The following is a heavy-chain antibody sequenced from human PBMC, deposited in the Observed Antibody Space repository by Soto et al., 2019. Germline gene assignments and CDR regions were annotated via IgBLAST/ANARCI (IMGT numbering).Heavy chain of an antibody. V-gene: IGHV3-23*01. CDR3: AKRATHHYYGSGSYYPPYYYMDV. CDR2: ISGSARST. J-gene: IGHJ6*03. D-gene: IGHD3-10*01. Sequence: GGSLRLSCAASGFTFNTYAMSWVRQAPGKGLEWVSGISGSARSTDYADSVKGRFTISRDNSRNTLYLQMNSLRADDTAVYYCAKRATHHYYGSGSYYPPYYYMDVWGKGTTVTVSS. CDR1: GFTFNTYA.